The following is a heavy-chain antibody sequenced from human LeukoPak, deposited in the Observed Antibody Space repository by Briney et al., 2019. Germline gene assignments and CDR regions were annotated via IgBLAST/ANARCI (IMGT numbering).Heavy chain of an antibody. CDR1: GFTFSSYG. V-gene: IGHV3-23*01. Sequence: PGGSLRLSCAASGFTFSSYGMSWVRQAPGKGLEWVSHIVNGNTYYADAVTGRFTISRDNSKDTLYLQMNSLTAEDTALYYCVRVISMGWFDPWGQGTLVTVSS. CDR2: IVNGNT. CDR3: VRVISMGWFDP. J-gene: IGHJ5*02. D-gene: IGHD2-8*01.